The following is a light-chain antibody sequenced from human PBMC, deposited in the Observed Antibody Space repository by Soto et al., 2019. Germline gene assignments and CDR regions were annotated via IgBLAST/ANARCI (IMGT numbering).Light chain of an antibody. J-gene: IGLJ2*01. CDR3: RSYTSSSTLV. V-gene: IGLV2-14*01. CDR1: SSDVGGYNY. CDR2: DVI. Sequence: QSALTQPASVSGSPGQSITISCTGTSSDVGGYNYVSWYQQHPGKAPKLMIYDVINRPSGVSNRFSGSKSGNTASLTISGLQAEDEADYSCRSYTSSSTLVFGGGTKLTVL.